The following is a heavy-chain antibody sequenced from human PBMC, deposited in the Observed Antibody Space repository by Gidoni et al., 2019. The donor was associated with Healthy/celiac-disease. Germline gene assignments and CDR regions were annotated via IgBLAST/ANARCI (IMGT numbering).Heavy chain of an antibody. D-gene: IGHD3-22*01. CDR1: GFTFSSYA. Sequence: EVQLVESGGGLVQPGGSLRLSCSASGFTFSSYAMHWVRQAPGKGLEYVSAISSNGGSTYYADSVKGRFTISRDNSKNTLYLQMSSLRAEDTAVYYCVKAPGYDSSGYYFFSRIPGAFDIWGQGTMVTVSS. J-gene: IGHJ3*02. V-gene: IGHV3-64D*06. CDR3: VKAPGYDSSGYYFFSRIPGAFDI. CDR2: ISSNGGST.